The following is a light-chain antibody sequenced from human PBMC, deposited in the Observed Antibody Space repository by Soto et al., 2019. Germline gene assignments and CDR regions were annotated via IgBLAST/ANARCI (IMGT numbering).Light chain of an antibody. CDR1: QSVTANY. CDR3: QQYHIWPPWT. J-gene: IGKJ1*01. V-gene: IGKV3-15*01. CDR2: GAS. Sequence: EVVLTQSPGTLSLSPGERATLSCRTSQSVTANYLAWYQQKPGQSPRLLMYGASTRADGIPARFTGSGSGTEFTLTISSLQSEDFAVYYCQQYHIWPPWTSGQGTKVDIK.